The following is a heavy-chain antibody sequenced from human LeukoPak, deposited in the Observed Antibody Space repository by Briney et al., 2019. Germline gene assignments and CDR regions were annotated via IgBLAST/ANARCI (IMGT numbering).Heavy chain of an antibody. J-gene: IGHJ5*02. D-gene: IGHD3-3*01. V-gene: IGHV1-69*13. CDR2: IIPIFGTA. Sequence: GASVKVSCKVSGYTLTELSMHWVRQAPGQGLEWMGGIIPIFGTANYAQKFQGRVTITADESTSTAYMELSSLRSEDTAVYYCAASTVGFGVVIIRTNWFDPWGQGTLVTVSS. CDR1: GYTLTELS. CDR3: AASTVGFGVVIIRTNWFDP.